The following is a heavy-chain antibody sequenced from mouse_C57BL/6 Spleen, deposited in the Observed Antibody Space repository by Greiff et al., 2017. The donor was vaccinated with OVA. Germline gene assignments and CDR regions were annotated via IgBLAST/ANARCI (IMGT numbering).Heavy chain of an antibody. CDR1: GYSITSGYY. D-gene: IGHD1-1*01. CDR2: ISYDGSN. V-gene: IGHV3-6*01. J-gene: IGHJ1*03. Sequence: EVKLMESGPGLVKPSQSLSLTCSVTGYSITSGYYWNWIRQFPGNKLEWMGYISYDGSNNYNPSLKNRISITRDTSKNQFFLKLNSVTTEDTATYYCARDGSSRDWYFDVWGTGTTVTVSS. CDR3: ARDGSSRDWYFDV.